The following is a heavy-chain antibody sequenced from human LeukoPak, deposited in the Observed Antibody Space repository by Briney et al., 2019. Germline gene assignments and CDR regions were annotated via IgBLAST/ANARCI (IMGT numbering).Heavy chain of an antibody. CDR2: IKPNSGGT. J-gene: IGHJ4*02. D-gene: IGHD6-13*01. Sequence: ASVKVSCKASGGTFSSYAISWVRQAPGQGLEWMGWIKPNSGGTRSAQKFQGRVTMTRDTSISTAYMELSSLRYDDTAVYYCARVGHRKAAAGVFDYWGQGMLVTVSS. V-gene: IGHV1-2*02. CDR1: GGTFSSYA. CDR3: ARVGHRKAAAGVFDY.